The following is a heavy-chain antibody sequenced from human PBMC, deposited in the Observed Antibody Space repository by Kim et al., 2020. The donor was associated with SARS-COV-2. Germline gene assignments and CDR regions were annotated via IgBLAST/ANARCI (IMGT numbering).Heavy chain of an antibody. Sequence: ASVKVSCKASGYTFTSYAMHWVRQAPGQRLEWMGWINAGNGNTKYSQKFQGRVTITRDTSASTAYMELSSLRSEDTAVYYCARSQIYDSSGYGSTYGMDVWCQGTTVTVSS. V-gene: IGHV1-3*01. CDR3: ARSQIYDSSGYGSTYGMDV. D-gene: IGHD3-22*01. CDR2: INAGNGNT. CDR1: GYTFTSYA. J-gene: IGHJ6*02.